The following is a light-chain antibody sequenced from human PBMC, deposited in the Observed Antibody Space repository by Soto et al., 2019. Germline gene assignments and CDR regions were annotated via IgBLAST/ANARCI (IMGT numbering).Light chain of an antibody. CDR2: EVS. Sequence: QSALTQPASVSGSPGQSITISCTGTSRDVGGYNYVSWYQHHPGKAPKLMISEVSNRPSGVSSRFSGSKSGNTASLTISGLQAEDEADYYCRSYTSSYTWVFGGGTKLTVL. V-gene: IGLV2-14*01. J-gene: IGLJ3*02. CDR1: SRDVGGYNY. CDR3: RSYTSSYTWV.